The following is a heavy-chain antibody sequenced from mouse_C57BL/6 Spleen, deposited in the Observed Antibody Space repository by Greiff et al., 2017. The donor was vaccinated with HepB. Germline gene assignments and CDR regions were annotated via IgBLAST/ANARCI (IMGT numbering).Heavy chain of an antibody. D-gene: IGHD2-1*01. CDR1: GFTFSDYG. J-gene: IGHJ3*01. Sequence: VKLVESGGGLVKPGGSLKLSCAASGFTFSDYGMHWVRQAPEKGLEWVAYISSGSSTIYYADTVKGRFTISRDNAKNTLFLQMTSLRSEDTAMYYCARPFYGNFAWFAYWGQGTLVTVSA. CDR2: ISSGSSTI. CDR3: ARPFYGNFAWFAY. V-gene: IGHV5-17*01.